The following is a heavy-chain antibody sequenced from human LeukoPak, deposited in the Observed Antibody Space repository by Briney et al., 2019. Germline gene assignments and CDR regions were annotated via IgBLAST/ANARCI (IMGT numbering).Heavy chain of an antibody. V-gene: IGHV3-23*01. J-gene: IGHJ4*02. CDR3: AKSLTSYCSGGSCYQVDY. CDR1: GFTFSSYA. Sequence: TGGSLRLSCAASGFTFSSYAMSWVRQATGKGLEWVSAISGSGGSTYYADSVKGRFTISRDNSKNTLYLQMNSLRAEDTAVYYCAKSLTSYCSGGSCYQVDYWGQGTMVTVSS. D-gene: IGHD2-15*01. CDR2: ISGSGGST.